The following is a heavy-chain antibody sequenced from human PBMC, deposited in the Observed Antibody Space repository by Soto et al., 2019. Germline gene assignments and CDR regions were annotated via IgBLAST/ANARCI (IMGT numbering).Heavy chain of an antibody. CDR1: GFTFDDYT. CDR3: AKEAAMVPDYYGMDV. CDR2: ISWDGGST. V-gene: IGHV3-43*01. Sequence: GGSLRLSCAASGFTFDDYTMHWVRQAPGKGLEWVSLISWDGGSTYYADSVKGRFTISRDNSKNSLYLQMNSLRTEDTALYYCAKEAAMVPDYYGMDVWGQGTTVTVSS. D-gene: IGHD2-2*01. J-gene: IGHJ6*02.